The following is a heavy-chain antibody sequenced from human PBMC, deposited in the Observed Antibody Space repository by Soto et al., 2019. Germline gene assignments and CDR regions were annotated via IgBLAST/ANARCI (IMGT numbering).Heavy chain of an antibody. CDR1: GFTFSTYS. D-gene: IGHD3-22*01. CDR2: ISSSGSYM. Sequence: EVQLVESGGGLVKPGGSLRLSCAASGFTFSTYSMNWVRQAPGKGLEWVSSISSSGSYMYYADSVKGRFTISRDNAKNSLYLQMNSLRAEDSAVYYCASLYSFDGSGYLTFDYWGQGTLVTVSS. J-gene: IGHJ4*02. CDR3: ASLYSFDGSGYLTFDY. V-gene: IGHV3-21*01.